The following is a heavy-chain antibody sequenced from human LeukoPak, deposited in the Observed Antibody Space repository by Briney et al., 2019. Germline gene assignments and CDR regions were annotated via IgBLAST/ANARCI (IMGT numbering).Heavy chain of an antibody. CDR2: IGSSSTYI. CDR1: GFTFSTYN. CDR3: ARPRGAPGYMDV. D-gene: IGHD3-10*01. Sequence: GGSLRLSRAASGFTFSTYNMDWVRQAPGKGLEWVSSIGSSSTYIYHADSVKGRFTISRDNAKNSLYLQMNSLRAEDTAVYYCARPRGAPGYMDVWGKGTTVTVSS. J-gene: IGHJ6*03. V-gene: IGHV3-21*01.